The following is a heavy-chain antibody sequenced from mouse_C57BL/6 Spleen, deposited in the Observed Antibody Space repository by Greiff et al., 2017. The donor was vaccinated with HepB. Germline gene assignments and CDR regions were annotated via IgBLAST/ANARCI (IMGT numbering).Heavy chain of an antibody. CDR2: INPYNGGT. CDR1: GYTFTDYY. V-gene: IGHV1-19*01. CDR3: ARGAYYSNYVSWFAY. Sequence: EVQLQESGPVLVKPGASVKMSCKASGYTFTDYYMNWVKQSHGKSLEWIGVINPYNGGTSYNQKFKGKATLTVDKSSSTAYMELNSLTSEDSAVYYCARGAYYSNYVSWFAYWGQGTLFTVSA. J-gene: IGHJ3*01. D-gene: IGHD2-5*01.